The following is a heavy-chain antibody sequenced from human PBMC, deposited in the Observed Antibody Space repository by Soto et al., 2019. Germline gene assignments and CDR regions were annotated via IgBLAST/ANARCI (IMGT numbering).Heavy chain of an antibody. D-gene: IGHD6-6*01. Sequence: GGSLRLSCAASGFTFDDYAMHWVRQAPGKGLEWVSGISWNSGSIGYADSVKGRFTISRDNAKNSLYLQMNSLRAEDTALYYCARSRAARHDAFDIWGQGTMVTVSS. CDR2: ISWNSGSI. J-gene: IGHJ3*02. CDR1: GFTFDDYA. CDR3: ARSRAARHDAFDI. V-gene: IGHV3-9*01.